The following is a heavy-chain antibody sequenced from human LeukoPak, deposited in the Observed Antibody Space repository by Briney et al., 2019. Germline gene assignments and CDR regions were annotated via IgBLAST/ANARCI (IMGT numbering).Heavy chain of an antibody. Sequence: GGSLGLSCAASGFTFTNNFMSWVRQVPGKGLEWVANIKQDGSEKTYADSVRGRFTIFRDNAKDSVYLQMNSLRAEDSAIYYCAREGFYFFDFWGQGTLVTVSS. CDR1: GFTFTNNF. V-gene: IGHV3-7*01. CDR2: IKQDGSEK. CDR3: AREGFYFFDF. J-gene: IGHJ4*01.